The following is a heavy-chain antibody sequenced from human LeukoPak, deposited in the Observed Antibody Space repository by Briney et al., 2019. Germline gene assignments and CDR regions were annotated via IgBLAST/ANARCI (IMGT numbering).Heavy chain of an antibody. Sequence: GESLKISCQGSGYIFTSYCISWVGQMPGKGREWMGRIDPSDSYTNYSPPFQGHVTISADKSISTAYLQWSSLKASDTAMYYCARLTTGTTSSDYWGQGTLVTVSS. J-gene: IGHJ4*02. D-gene: IGHD1-1*01. CDR3: ARLTTGTTSSDY. CDR2: IDPSDSYT. V-gene: IGHV5-10-1*01. CDR1: GYIFTSYC.